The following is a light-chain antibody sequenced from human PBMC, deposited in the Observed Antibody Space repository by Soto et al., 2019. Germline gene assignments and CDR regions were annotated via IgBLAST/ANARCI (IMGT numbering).Light chain of an antibody. CDR1: QSVSSR. Sequence: EVMLPPSAGTLSLNAGERATLSCRAGQSVSSRLAWYQQRPGKAPRPLISGASSRATGIPERYSGSGSGTDCTLTISRLEPEDCAVYYCQQRSNSPWTCGQGTKVDIK. V-gene: IGKV3D-20*02. CDR3: QQRSNSPWT. CDR2: GAS. J-gene: IGKJ1*01.